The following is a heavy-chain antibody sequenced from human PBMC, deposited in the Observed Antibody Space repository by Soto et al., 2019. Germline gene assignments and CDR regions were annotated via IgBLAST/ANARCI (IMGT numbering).Heavy chain of an antibody. V-gene: IGHV3-33*01. CDR3: ARDPISPFPPYHYYGMDV. CDR1: GFTFSSYG. J-gene: IGHJ6*02. CDR2: IWYDGSNK. Sequence: QVQLVESGGGVVQPGRSLRLSCAASGFTFSSYGMHWVRQAPGKGLEWVAVIWYDGSNKYYADSVKGRFTISRDNSKNTLYLQMNSLRAEDTAVYCCARDPISPFPPYHYYGMDVWGQGTTVTVSS. D-gene: IGHD3-3*01.